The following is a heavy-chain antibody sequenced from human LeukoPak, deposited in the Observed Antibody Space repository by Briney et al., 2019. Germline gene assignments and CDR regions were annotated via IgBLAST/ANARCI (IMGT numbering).Heavy chain of an antibody. Sequence: GGSLTLSCAASGATFSGYAVHWVRQAPGKGLEWVAAFSCGGSKRYYADSVKGRFTISRDPSQDTLYLEMNGLRPEDTAFYYCPTQIKYFSSPYIPCDHWGQGSRVTVPS. V-gene: IGHV3-30*04. CDR3: PTQIKYFSSPYIPCDH. CDR2: FSCGGSKR. CDR1: GATFSGYA. J-gene: IGHJ4*02. D-gene: IGHD6-6*01.